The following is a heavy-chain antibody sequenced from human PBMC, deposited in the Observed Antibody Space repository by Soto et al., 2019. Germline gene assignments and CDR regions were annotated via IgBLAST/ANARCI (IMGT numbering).Heavy chain of an antibody. CDR1: GYSFGTSG. V-gene: IGHV1-18*01. D-gene: IGHD3-22*01. CDR2: ISAYNGNT. J-gene: IGHJ4*02. CDR3: ARAGQYYDSSGYAN. Sequence: QVKLVQSGTEVQKPGASVKVSCKASGYSFGTSGISWVRQAPGQGLEWMGWISAYNGNTNYDQKLQDRATMTTDTSTNTAYLELRSLRSDDTAVYYCARAGQYYDSSGYANWGQGTLVTVSS.